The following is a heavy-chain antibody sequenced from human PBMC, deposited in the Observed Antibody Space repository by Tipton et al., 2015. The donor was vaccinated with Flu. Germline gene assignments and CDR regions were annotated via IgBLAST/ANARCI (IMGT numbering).Heavy chain of an antibody. CDR3: AREGSGWYRNWFDP. CDR2: IYYSGST. Sequence: TLSLTCTVSGGPISSYYWSWIRQPPGKGLEWIGYIYYSGSTNYNPSLKSRVTISVDTSKNQFSLKLSSVTAADTAVYYCAREGSGWYRNWFDPWGQGTLVTVSS. CDR1: GGPISSYY. D-gene: IGHD6-19*01. J-gene: IGHJ5*02. V-gene: IGHV4-59*01.